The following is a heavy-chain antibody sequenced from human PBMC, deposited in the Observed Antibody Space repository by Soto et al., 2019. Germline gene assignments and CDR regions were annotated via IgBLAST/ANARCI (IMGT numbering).Heavy chain of an antibody. D-gene: IGHD3-10*01. Sequence: GGSLRLSCAASGFTFSNAWMSWVRQAPGKGLEWVGRIKSKTDGGTTDYAEHVKGRFTISRDDSKNTLYLQMNSLKTEDTAVYYCTTLLGYGSGSYQSSYYYYYYMDVWGKGTTVTVSS. CDR1: GFTFSNAW. CDR3: TTLLGYGSGSYQSSYYYYYYMDV. V-gene: IGHV3-15*01. CDR2: IKSKTDGGTT. J-gene: IGHJ6*03.